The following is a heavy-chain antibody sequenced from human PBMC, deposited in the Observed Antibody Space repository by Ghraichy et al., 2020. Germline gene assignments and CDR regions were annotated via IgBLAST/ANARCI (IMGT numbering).Heavy chain of an antibody. CDR1: GFTFSVHY. D-gene: IGHD3-10*01. Sequence: LTCVASGFTFSVHYMDWVRQAPGKGLEWVGRIRNKTKGYTTEYAASVKGRFTISRDDSKNSLYLQMNSLKTEDTAMYYCARDYAESGAYFDYWGQGTPVTVAS. CDR2: IRNKTKGYTT. CDR3: ARDYAESGAYFDY. J-gene: IGHJ4*02. V-gene: IGHV3-72*01.